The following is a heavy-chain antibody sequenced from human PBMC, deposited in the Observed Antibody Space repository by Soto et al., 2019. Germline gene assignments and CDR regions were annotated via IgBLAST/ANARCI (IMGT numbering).Heavy chain of an antibody. J-gene: IGHJ4*02. D-gene: IGHD1-26*01. V-gene: IGHV3-23*01. CDR1: GFTFNRHA. Sequence: GGSLRLSCTASGFTFNRHAMTWVRQAPGKGLEWVSGLSDSGGSIYYADSVKGRFTISRDNSMNSLYLQMNSLRAEDTAVYYCARDPYSGSSYSDYWGQGTLVTVSS. CDR2: LSDSGGSI. CDR3: ARDPYSGSSYSDY.